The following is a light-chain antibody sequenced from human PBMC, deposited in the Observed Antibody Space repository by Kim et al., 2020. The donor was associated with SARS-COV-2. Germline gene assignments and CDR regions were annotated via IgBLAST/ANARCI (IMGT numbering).Light chain of an antibody. Sequence: EIVLTQSPGTLSLSPGERATLSCRASQSVTSTYLAWYQQKPGQAPRLLIYGASRRATAIADRFSGSGSGTDFTLTITRLEPEDFAVYYCQQFETSPYTFRRGTNLEI. CDR3: QQFETSPYT. CDR2: GAS. V-gene: IGKV3-20*01. CDR1: QSVTSTY. J-gene: IGKJ2*01.